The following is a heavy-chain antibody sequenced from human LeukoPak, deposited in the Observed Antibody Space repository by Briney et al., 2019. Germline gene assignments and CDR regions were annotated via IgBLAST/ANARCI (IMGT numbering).Heavy chain of an antibody. V-gene: IGHV4-30-2*01. J-gene: IGHJ4*02. Sequence: SETLSLTCTVSGGSISSGGYYWGWIRQPPGKGLEWIGYIYHSGSTYYNPSLKSRVTISVDRSKNQFSLKLSSVTAADTAVYYRARGEYSSSSPDYWGQGTLVTVPS. CDR2: IYHSGST. D-gene: IGHD6-6*01. CDR3: ARGEYSSSSPDY. CDR1: GGSISSGGYY.